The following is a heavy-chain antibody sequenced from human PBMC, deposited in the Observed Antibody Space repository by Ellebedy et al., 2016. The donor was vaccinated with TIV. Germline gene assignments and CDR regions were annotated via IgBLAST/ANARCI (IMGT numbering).Heavy chain of an antibody. Sequence: SETLSPTXTVSGYSISSGYSWGWIRQPPGKGLEWIGSIYHSGSTYYNPSLKSRVTISVDTAKNQFSLRLKSVTAADTALYYCARRSSITPDTGIGYWGLGTRVTVSS. J-gene: IGHJ4*02. CDR2: IYHSGST. V-gene: IGHV4-38-2*02. CDR1: GYSISSGYS. CDR3: ARRSSITPDTGIGY. D-gene: IGHD3-10*01.